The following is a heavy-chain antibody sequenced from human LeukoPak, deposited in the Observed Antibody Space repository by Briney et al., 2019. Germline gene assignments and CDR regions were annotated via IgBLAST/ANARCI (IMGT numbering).Heavy chain of an antibody. CDR1: GYTFTSYV. CDR2: ISGYNGYT. Sequence: ASVKVSCKASGYTFTSYVISWVRQAPGQGLEWMGWISGYNGYTTYAQKLQGRVTMATDTSTSTAYMELRSLTSDDTAVYYCAIVGNYYDRNPFDIWGQGTMVTVSS. D-gene: IGHD3-22*01. V-gene: IGHV1-18*01. CDR3: AIVGNYYDRNPFDI. J-gene: IGHJ3*02.